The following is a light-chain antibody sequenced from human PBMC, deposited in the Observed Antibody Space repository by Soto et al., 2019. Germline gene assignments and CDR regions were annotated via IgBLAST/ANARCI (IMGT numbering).Light chain of an antibody. CDR2: EVN. V-gene: IGLV2-14*01. Sequence: QSALTQPASVSGSPGQSITISCTGTSRDVGGYNYVTWYQQHPGKAPKLIIYEVNNRPSGISNRFSGSKSGNTASLTISGLQAEDEADYYCSSYTTRSTLVFGTGTKLTVL. J-gene: IGLJ1*01. CDR1: SRDVGGYNY. CDR3: SSYTTRSTLV.